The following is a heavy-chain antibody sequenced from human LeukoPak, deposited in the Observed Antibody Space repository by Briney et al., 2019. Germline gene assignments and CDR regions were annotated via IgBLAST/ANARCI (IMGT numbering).Heavy chain of an antibody. V-gene: IGHV1-8*03. J-gene: IGHJ4*02. Sequence: ASVKVSCKASGGTFSSYTISWVRQAPGQGLEWMGWMNPNSGNTGYAQKFQGRVTITRNTSISTAYMELSSLRSEDTAVYYCARGYCSSTSCYGELDYWGQGTLVTVSS. D-gene: IGHD2-2*01. CDR1: GGTFSSYT. CDR3: ARGYCSSTSCYGELDY. CDR2: MNPNSGNT.